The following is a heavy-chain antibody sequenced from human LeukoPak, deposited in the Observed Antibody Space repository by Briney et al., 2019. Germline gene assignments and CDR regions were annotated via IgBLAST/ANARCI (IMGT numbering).Heavy chain of an antibody. Sequence: EASVKVSCKASGYTFTSYDINWVRQATGQGLEWMGWMNPNSGNTGYAQKLQGRVTMTRNTSISTAYMELSSLRSEDTAVYYCARALSADYYDSSGYENWLDPWGQGTLVTVSS. J-gene: IGHJ5*02. CDR3: ARALSADYYDSSGYENWLDP. V-gene: IGHV1-8*01. D-gene: IGHD3-22*01. CDR2: MNPNSGNT. CDR1: GYTFTSYD.